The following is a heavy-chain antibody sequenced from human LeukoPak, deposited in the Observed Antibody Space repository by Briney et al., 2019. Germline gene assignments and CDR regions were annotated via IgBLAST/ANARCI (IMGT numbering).Heavy chain of an antibody. D-gene: IGHD2-15*01. CDR2: INPNSGGT. J-gene: IGHJ1*01. Sequence: GASVKVSCKASGYTFTGYYMHWVRQAPGQGLEWMGWINPNSGGTNYAQKFQGRVTMTRDTSISTAYMELSRLRSDDTAVYYCARDHVDIVVVVAATPNHFQHWGQGTLVTVSS. CDR1: GYTFTGYY. V-gene: IGHV1-2*02. CDR3: ARDHVDIVVVVAATPNHFQH.